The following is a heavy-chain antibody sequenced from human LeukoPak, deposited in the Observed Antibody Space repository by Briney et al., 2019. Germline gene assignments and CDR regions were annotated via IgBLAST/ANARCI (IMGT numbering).Heavy chain of an antibody. V-gene: IGHV3-21*01. CDR3: ARGGEVGATNYYYYYGMDV. J-gene: IGHJ6*02. Sequence: PGGSLRLSCAASGFTFSNAWMSWVRQAPGKGLEWVSSISSSSSYIYYADSVKGRFTISRDNAKNSLYLQMNSLRAEDTAVYYCARGGEVGATNYYYYYGMDVWGQGTTVTVSS. D-gene: IGHD1-26*01. CDR1: GFTFSNAW. CDR2: ISSSSSYI.